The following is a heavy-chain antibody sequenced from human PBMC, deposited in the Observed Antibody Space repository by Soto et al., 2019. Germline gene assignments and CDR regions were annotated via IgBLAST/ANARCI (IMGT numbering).Heavy chain of an antibody. Sequence: EVQLLESGGGVVQPGGSLRLSCAASGFTFSSYAMSWVRQAPGKGLEWVSAISGSGGTTYYADSVKGRFTFSRDNSKNTLYLQMHRLRAEDTAVYYCAKTANGWFSAFDIWGQGTMVTVSS. D-gene: IGHD6-19*01. J-gene: IGHJ3*02. V-gene: IGHV3-23*01. CDR2: ISGSGGTT. CDR1: GFTFSSYA. CDR3: AKTANGWFSAFDI.